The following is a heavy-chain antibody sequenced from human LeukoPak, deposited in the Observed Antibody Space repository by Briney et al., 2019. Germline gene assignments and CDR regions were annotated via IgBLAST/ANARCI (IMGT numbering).Heavy chain of an antibody. J-gene: IGHJ4*02. CDR2: LFAGGSA. Sequence: GGSLRLSCAVSGFTVSTNYISWVRQAPGKGLEWVSLLFAGGSAWYADPVRGRVTISRDKSKNIVNLQMNTLRVEDTAVYYCVTSMVRGTEGGYVGSYFDHWGQGTLVTVSS. V-gene: IGHV3-66*01. D-gene: IGHD3-10*01. CDR3: VTSMVRGTEGGYVGSYFDH. CDR1: GFTVSTNY.